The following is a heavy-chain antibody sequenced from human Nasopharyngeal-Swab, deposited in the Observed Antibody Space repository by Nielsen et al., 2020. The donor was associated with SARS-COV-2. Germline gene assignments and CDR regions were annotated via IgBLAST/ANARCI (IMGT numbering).Heavy chain of an antibody. J-gene: IGHJ4*02. CDR3: ARRTTYDHFDY. CDR2: IYYSGST. Sequence: SETLSLTCTLSGGSISSYYWSWIRQPPGKGLEWIGYIYYSGSTNYNPSPGSRVTISVDTSKNQFPLHLTSVAAADTAMYYCARRTTYDHFDYWGQGILVTVSS. CDR1: GGSISSYY. V-gene: IGHV4-59*01. D-gene: IGHD1-1*01.